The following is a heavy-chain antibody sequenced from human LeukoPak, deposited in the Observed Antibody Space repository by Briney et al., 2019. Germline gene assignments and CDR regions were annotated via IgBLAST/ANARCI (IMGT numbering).Heavy chain of an antibody. J-gene: IGHJ4*02. CDR2: INHSGST. CDR1: GGSFSGYY. CDR3: ARATRGGWSTPYYFDY. Sequence: SETLSLTCAVYGGSFSGYYWSCIRQPPGKGLEWIGEINHSGSTNYNPSLKSRVTISVDTSKNQFSLKLSSVTAADTAVYYCARATRGGWSTPYYFDYWGQGTLVTVSS. D-gene: IGHD6-19*01. V-gene: IGHV4-34*01.